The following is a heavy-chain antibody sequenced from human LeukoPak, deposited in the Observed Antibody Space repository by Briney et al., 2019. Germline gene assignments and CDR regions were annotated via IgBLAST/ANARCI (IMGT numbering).Heavy chain of an antibody. Sequence: ASVKVSCKASGYTFTSYYMNWVRQAPGQGLEWMGIINPSGGSTSYAQKFQGRVTITGDTSTSTVYMELSSLRSEDTGVYYCARGRCSSTSCYHFDYWGQGTLVTVFS. D-gene: IGHD2-2*01. V-gene: IGHV1-46*01. CDR1: GYTFTSYY. CDR2: INPSGGST. J-gene: IGHJ4*02. CDR3: ARGRCSSTSCYHFDY.